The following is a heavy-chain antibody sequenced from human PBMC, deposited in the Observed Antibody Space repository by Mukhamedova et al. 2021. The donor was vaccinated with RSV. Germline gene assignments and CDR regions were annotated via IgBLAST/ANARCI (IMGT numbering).Heavy chain of an antibody. Sequence: WLARIDWDDDKFYSTSLKTRLTISKDTSKNQVVLTMTNMDPVDTATYYCARGRLGLDAFDIWGQGTMVTVSS. J-gene: IGHJ3*02. D-gene: IGHD6-19*01. CDR2: IDWDDDK. CDR3: ARGRLGLDAFDI. V-gene: IGHV2-70*04.